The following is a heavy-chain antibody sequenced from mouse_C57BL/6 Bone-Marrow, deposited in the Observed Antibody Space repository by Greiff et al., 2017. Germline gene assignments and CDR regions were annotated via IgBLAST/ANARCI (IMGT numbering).Heavy chain of an antibody. J-gene: IGHJ2*01. CDR3: TRPRLGRNYFDY. CDR2: IRNKANNHAT. V-gene: IGHV6-6*01. Sequence: EVQGVESGGGLVQPGGSMKLSCAASGFTFSDAWMDWVRQSPEKGLEWVAEIRNKANNHATYYAESVKGRFTISRDDSKSSVYLQMNSLRAEDTGIYYCTRPRLGRNYFDYWGQGTTLTVSS. D-gene: IGHD4-1*01. CDR1: GFTFSDAW.